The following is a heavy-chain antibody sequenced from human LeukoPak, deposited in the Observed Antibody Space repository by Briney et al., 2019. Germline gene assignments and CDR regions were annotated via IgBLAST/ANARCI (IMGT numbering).Heavy chain of an antibody. D-gene: IGHD5-24*01. CDR1: GYTFTSYY. J-gene: IGHJ5*02. CDR2: INPSGGST. Sequence: GASVKVSCKASGYTFTSYYMHWVRQAPGQGLEWMGIINPSGGSTSYAQKFQGRVTMTRDMSTSTVYMELSSLRSEDTAVYYCAREDEEMATSPWGQGTLVTISS. CDR3: AREDEEMATSP. V-gene: IGHV1-46*01.